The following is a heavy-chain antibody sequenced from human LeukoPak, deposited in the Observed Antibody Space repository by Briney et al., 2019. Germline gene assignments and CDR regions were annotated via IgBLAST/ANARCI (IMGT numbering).Heavy chain of an antibody. Sequence: PSETLSRTCTVSGGSISSYYWSWIRQPPGKGLEWIGYIYYSGSTNYNPSLKSRVTISVDTSKNQFSLKLSSVTAADTAVYYCARDRIAVAGGDYYYYGIDVWGQGTPVTVSS. V-gene: IGHV4-59*01. CDR2: IYYSGST. CDR1: GGSISSYY. J-gene: IGHJ6*02. D-gene: IGHD6-19*01. CDR3: ARDRIAVAGGDYYYYGIDV.